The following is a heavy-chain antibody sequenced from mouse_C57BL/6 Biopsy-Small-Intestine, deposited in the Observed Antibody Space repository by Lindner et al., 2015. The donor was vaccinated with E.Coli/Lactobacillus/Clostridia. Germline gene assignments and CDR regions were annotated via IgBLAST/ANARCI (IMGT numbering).Heavy chain of an antibody. CDR2: ILPGSGST. D-gene: IGHD6-1*01. J-gene: IGHJ4*01. V-gene: IGHV1-9*01. CDR1: GYTFAGSW. Sequence: VQLQESGAELMKPGASVKLSCKATGYTFAGSWIEWVKQRPGHGLEWIGEILPGSGSTNYNEKFKGKATLTADKSSSTAYMQLSSLTSEDSAVYFCAREPHYYAMDYWGQGTSVTVSS. CDR3: AREPHYYAMDY.